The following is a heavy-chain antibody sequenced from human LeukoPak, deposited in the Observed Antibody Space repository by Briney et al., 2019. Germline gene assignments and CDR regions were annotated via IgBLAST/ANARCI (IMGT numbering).Heavy chain of an antibody. D-gene: IGHD1-1*01. CDR2: IYYSGST. J-gene: IGHJ3*02. CDR3: ARGDNSRDAFDI. V-gene: IGHV4-59*12. CDR1: GGSISSYY. Sequence: PSETLSLTCTVSGGSISSYYWSWIRQPPGKGLEWIGYIYYSGSTNYNPSLKSRVTISVDTSKNQFSLKLSSVTAADTAVYYCARGDNSRDAFDIWGQGTMVTVSS.